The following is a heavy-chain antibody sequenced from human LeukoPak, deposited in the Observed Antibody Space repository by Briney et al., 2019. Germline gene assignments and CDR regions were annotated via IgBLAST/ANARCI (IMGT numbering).Heavy chain of an antibody. D-gene: IGHD3-3*01. J-gene: IGHJ6*03. Sequence: PGGSLRLSCAASGFTFSSYAMSWVRQPPGKGLEWVSAISGSGGSTYYADSVKGRFTISRDNSKNTLYLQMNSLRAEDTAVYYCAKGDITIFGGGVYYMDVWGKGTTVTVSS. V-gene: IGHV3-23*01. CDR3: AKGDITIFGGGVYYMDV. CDR1: GFTFSSYA. CDR2: ISGSGGST.